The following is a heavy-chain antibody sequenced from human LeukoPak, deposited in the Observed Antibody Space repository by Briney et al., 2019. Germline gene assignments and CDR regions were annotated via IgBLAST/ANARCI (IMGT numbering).Heavy chain of an antibody. CDR1: GGSFSGYY. Sequence: SETLSLTCAVSGGSFSGYYWSWIRQTPGKGLEWIGEINHRGNTIYNPSLKSRVSMSVDTSKNQFSLKLSSVTAADTAVYYCASAWIQLWLPFYWGQGTLVTVSS. V-gene: IGHV4-34*01. D-gene: IGHD5-18*01. CDR2: INHRGNT. CDR3: ASAWIQLWLPFY. J-gene: IGHJ4*02.